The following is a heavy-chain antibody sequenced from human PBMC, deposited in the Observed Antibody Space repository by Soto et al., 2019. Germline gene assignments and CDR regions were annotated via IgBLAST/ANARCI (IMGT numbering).Heavy chain of an antibody. Sequence: ASVKVSCKXSGYTFTSYGISWVRQAPGQGLEWMGWISAYNGNTNYAQKLQRRVTMTTDTSTSTAYMELRSLRSDDTAVYYCASPDNSGYSAFDIWGQGTMVTVSS. J-gene: IGHJ3*02. D-gene: IGHD3-22*01. CDR1: GYTFTSYG. V-gene: IGHV1-18*04. CDR3: ASPDNSGYSAFDI. CDR2: ISAYNGNT.